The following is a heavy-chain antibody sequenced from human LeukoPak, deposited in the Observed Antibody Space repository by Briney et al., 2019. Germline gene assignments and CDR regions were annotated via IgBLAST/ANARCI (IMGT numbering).Heavy chain of an antibody. Sequence: GASVKVSCKASGHTFTSYDINWRRQATGQGLEWMGWMNPDSGNTGYAQKFQGRVTMTMNPSISTAYMELSSLTSGDTAVYYCARRIAAAGVGIIYWGQGTLVTVSS. CDR1: GHTFTSYD. CDR2: MNPDSGNT. CDR3: ARRIAAAGVGIIY. V-gene: IGHV1-8*01. D-gene: IGHD6-13*01. J-gene: IGHJ4*02.